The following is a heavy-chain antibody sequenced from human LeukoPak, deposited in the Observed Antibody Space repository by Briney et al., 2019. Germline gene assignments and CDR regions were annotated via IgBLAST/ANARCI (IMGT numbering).Heavy chain of an antibody. CDR1: GGSVSSGSYY. V-gene: IGHV4-61*01. Sequence: PSETLSLTCTVSGGSVSSGSYYWSWIRQPPGTGLEWIGYIYYSGSTNYNPSLKSRVTVSVDTSKNQFSLKLSSVTAADTAVYYCARVTIFGVATDYWGQGTLVTVSS. CDR3: ARVTIFGVATDY. CDR2: IYYSGST. D-gene: IGHD3-3*01. J-gene: IGHJ4*02.